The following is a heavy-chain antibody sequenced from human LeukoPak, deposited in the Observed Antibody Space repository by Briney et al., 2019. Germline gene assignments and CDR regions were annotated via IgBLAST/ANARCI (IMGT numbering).Heavy chain of an antibody. J-gene: IGHJ6*02. V-gene: IGHV3-30*18. CDR3: AKDDYGMDV. CDR1: GFTFRDFA. CDR2: ILHDGSTT. Sequence: GGSLRLSWAPPGFTFRDFALHWFRQAPAKGLEWVAIILHDGSTTYYADSVKGRFTVSRDNSKNTLYVQVNSLRAEDTAVYYCAKDDYGMDVWGQGATVTVSS.